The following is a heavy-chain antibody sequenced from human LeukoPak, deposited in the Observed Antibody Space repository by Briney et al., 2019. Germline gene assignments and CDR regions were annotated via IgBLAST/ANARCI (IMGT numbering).Heavy chain of an antibody. D-gene: IGHD2-2*01. CDR3: AKGAPVVPAAIRPFDY. V-gene: IGHV3-23*01. J-gene: IGHJ4*02. CDR1: GFTFSSYA. CDR2: ISGSGGST. Sequence: GGSLRLSCAASGFTFSSYAMSWVRQAPGKGLEWVSAISGSGGSTYYADSVKGRFTISRDNSKNTLYLQMNSLRAEDTAVYYCAKGAPVVPAAIRPFDYWGQGILVTVSS.